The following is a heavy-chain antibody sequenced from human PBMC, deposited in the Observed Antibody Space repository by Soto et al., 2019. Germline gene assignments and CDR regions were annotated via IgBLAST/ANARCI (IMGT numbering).Heavy chain of an antibody. CDR1: GFTFSSDS. CDR3: AKDLWGSGSPFDY. V-gene: IGHV3-30*18. Sequence: XASMRPSCAACGFTFSSDSMHWVRQAPGKGLEWVAVISYDGSNKYYADSVNGRFTISRDNSKNTLYLHMNSLRAEDTAVYYCAKDLWGSGSPFDYWGQGTLVTVSS. D-gene: IGHD3-16*01. J-gene: IGHJ4*02. CDR2: ISYDGSNK.